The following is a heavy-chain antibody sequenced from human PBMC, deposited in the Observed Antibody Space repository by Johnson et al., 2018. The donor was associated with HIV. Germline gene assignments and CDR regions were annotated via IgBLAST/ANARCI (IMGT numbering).Heavy chain of an antibody. D-gene: IGHD3-22*01. Sequence: VQLVESGGGLVQPGGSLRLSCAASGFIVSSNYMNWVRQAPGKGLEWVSAIGTAGDTYYPGSVKGRFTISRENAKNSLYLQMNSLRAGDTAVYYCARASGYYLSDAFDIWGQGTMVTVSS. V-gene: IGHV3-13*01. CDR2: IGTAGDT. J-gene: IGHJ3*02. CDR1: GFIVSSNY. CDR3: ARASGYYLSDAFDI.